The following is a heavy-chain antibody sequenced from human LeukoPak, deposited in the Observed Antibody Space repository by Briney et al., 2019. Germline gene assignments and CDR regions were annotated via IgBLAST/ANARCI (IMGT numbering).Heavy chain of an antibody. V-gene: IGHV4-34*01. CDR3: ARLALGYCSSTNCYAYYYYYMDV. CDR2: INHSGST. CDR1: GGSFSGYY. D-gene: IGHD2-2*01. Sequence: PSETLSLTCAVYGGSFSGYYWSWIRQPPGKGLEWIGEINHSGSTNYNPSLKSRVTISVDTSKNQFSLKLSSVTAADTAVYYCARLALGYCSSTNCYAYYYYYMDVWGKGTTVTISS. J-gene: IGHJ6*03.